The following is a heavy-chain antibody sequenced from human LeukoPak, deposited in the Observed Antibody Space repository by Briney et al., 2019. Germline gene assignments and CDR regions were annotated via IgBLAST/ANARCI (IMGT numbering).Heavy chain of an antibody. CDR1: GYTFTSYG. D-gene: IGHD3-10*01. Sequence: ASVKVSCKASGYTFTSYGINWVRQAPGQGLEWMGWISAYNGNTNYAQKLQGRVTMTTDTSTSTAYMELRSLRSDDTAVYYCARDLPRITMVRGVGSKFDPWGQGTLVTVSS. CDR3: ARDLPRITMVRGVGSKFDP. V-gene: IGHV1-18*01. J-gene: IGHJ5*02. CDR2: ISAYNGNT.